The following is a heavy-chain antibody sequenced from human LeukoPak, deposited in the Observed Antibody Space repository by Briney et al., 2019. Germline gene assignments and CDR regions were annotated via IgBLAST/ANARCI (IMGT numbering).Heavy chain of an antibody. Sequence: SETLSLTCTVSGGSISSYYWSWIRQPAGKGLEWIGRIYTSGSTNYNPSLKSRVTMSVDTSKNQFSLKLSSVTAADTAVYYCATGGAHIVVVIASNFDYWGQGTLVTVSS. V-gene: IGHV4-4*07. D-gene: IGHD2-21*01. J-gene: IGHJ4*02. CDR1: GGSISSYY. CDR3: ATGGAHIVVVIASNFDY. CDR2: IYTSGST.